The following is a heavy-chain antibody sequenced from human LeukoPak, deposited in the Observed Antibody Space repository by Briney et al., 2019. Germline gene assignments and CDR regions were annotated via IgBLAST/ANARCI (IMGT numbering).Heavy chain of an antibody. Sequence: GGSLRLSCGASGFTFSNYAMSWVRQAPGKGLEWVSSISGSGGSTYYADSVKGRFTISRDNSKNTLYLQMNSLRAEDTAVYYCARALGSPLDYWGQGTLVTVSS. CDR1: GFTFSNYA. CDR3: ARALGSPLDY. J-gene: IGHJ4*02. V-gene: IGHV3-23*01. D-gene: IGHD1-26*01. CDR2: ISGSGGST.